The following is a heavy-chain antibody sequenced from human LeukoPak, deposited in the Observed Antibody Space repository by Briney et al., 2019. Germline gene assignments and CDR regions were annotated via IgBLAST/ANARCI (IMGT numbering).Heavy chain of an antibody. CDR2: MYSGGST. CDR1: VFTLSSNY. D-gene: IGHD3-10*01. V-gene: IGHV3-53*01. J-gene: IGHJ6*04. Sequence: GGSLRLSCAASVFTLSSNYMSWVRQAPGKGLECVSVMYSGGSTYYADSGKGRFTISRDNSKTTLYLQMNSLRDEDTAVYYCARNDRPGRHDYGMDVWGKGTTVTVSS. CDR3: ARNDRPGRHDYGMDV.